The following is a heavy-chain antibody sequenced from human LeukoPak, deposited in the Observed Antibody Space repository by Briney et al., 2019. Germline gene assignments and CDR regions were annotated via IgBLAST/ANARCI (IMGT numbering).Heavy chain of an antibody. CDR3: VRGTFDP. J-gene: IGHJ5*02. CDR1: GYTFTDHH. V-gene: IGHV1-2*02. Sequence: GASVKVSCKASGYTFTDHHMHWVRQAPGQGLEWMGWIHPNSGDTNYAQKFQGRVTMTRDTSISTAYMELSRLRSDDTAVYYCVRGTFDPWGQGTLVTVSS. CDR2: IHPNSGDT.